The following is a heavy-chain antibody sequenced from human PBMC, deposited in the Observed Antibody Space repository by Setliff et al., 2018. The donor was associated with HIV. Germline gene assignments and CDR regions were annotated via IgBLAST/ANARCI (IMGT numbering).Heavy chain of an antibody. D-gene: IGHD2-8*02. CDR2: IYYSGST. CDR3: VLGSSYFDY. J-gene: IGHJ4*02. V-gene: IGHV4-30-4*01. CDR1: GGSVGSGRYY. Sequence: PSETLSLTCSVSGGSVGSGRYYWSWIRQSPGKGLEWLGYIYYSGSTYSNPPLKSRVTISVDTSKNQFSLNLSSVTAADTAVYYCVLGSSYFDYWGQGTLVTVSS.